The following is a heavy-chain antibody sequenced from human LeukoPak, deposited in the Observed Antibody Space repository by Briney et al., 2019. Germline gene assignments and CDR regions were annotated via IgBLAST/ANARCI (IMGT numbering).Heavy chain of an antibody. V-gene: IGHV4-39*07. CDR1: GGSISSSSYY. J-gene: IGHJ5*02. CDR2: IYYSGST. CDR3: ARDGDSSGP. Sequence: PSETLSLTCTVSGGSISSSSYYWGWIRQPPGKGLEWIGSIYYSGSTYYNPSLKSRVTISVDTSKNQFSLKLSSVTAADTAVYYCARDGDSSGPWGQGTLVTVSS. D-gene: IGHD6-19*01.